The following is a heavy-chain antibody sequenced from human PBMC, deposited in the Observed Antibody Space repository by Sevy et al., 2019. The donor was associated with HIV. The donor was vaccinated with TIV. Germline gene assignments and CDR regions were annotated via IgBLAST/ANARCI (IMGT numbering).Heavy chain of an antibody. CDR3: ASFQGVTHFDY. CDR1: GGSFSGYY. J-gene: IGHJ4*02. Sequence: SETLSLTCAVYGGSFSGYYWSWIRQPPGKGLEWIGEINHSGSTNYNPSLKSRVTISVDTSKNQFSLKLSSVTAADTAVYYCASFQGVTHFDYWGQGTLVTVSS. V-gene: IGHV4-34*01. CDR2: INHSGST. D-gene: IGHD3-16*01.